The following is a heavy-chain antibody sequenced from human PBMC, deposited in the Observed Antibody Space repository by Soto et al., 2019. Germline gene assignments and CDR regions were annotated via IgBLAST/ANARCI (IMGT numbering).Heavy chain of an antibody. CDR3: ARGGTVTAIDWYFDL. V-gene: IGHV4-59*01. Sequence: QVQLQESGPGLVKPSETLSLTCTVSGGSISSYYWSWIRQPPGKGLEWIGYIYYSGGTNYNPSLKSRVTLSVDTSKNQFSLKLRSVTAADTAVYYCARGGTVTAIDWYFDLWGRGTLVTVSS. J-gene: IGHJ2*01. CDR1: GGSISSYY. CDR2: IYYSGGT. D-gene: IGHD2-21*02.